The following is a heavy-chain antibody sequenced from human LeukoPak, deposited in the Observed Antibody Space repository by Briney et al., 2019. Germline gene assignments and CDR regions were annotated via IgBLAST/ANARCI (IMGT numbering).Heavy chain of an antibody. V-gene: IGHV3-21*01. CDR3: ARNLPYNYYGSGSYYTAIDY. D-gene: IGHD3-10*01. Sequence: GGSLRLSCAASGFTFSSCSMNWVRQAPGKGLEWVSSISSSSSYIYYADSVKGRFTISRDNAKNSLYLQMNSLRAEDTAVYYCARNLPYNYYGSGSYYTAIDYWGQGTLVTVSS. J-gene: IGHJ4*02. CDR2: ISSSSSYI. CDR1: GFTFSSCS.